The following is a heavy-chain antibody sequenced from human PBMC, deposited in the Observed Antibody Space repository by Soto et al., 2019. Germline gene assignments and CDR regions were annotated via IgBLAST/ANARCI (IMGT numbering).Heavy chain of an antibody. CDR1: GCSISSGYY. CDR2: IYHSGST. CDR3: ARDPGEQWLGKYYYYGMDV. V-gene: IGHV4-38-2*02. J-gene: IGHJ6*02. Sequence: SETLSLTCAVSGCSISSGYYWGWIRQPPGKGLEWIGSIYHSGSTYYNPSLKSRVTISVDTSKNQFSLKLSSVTAADTAVYYCARDPGEQWLGKYYYYGMDVWGQGTTVTVSS. D-gene: IGHD6-19*01.